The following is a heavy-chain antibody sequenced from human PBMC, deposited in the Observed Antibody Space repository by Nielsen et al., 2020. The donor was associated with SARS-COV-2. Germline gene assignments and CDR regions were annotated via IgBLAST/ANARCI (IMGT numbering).Heavy chain of an antibody. D-gene: IGHD2-2*01. CDR3: ARRSSTSHNYWFDP. CDR2: IYPGDSET. Sequence: GESLKISCKGSGYSFTSYWIGWVRQMPGKGLEWMGIIYPGDSETRYSPSFQGQVTISVDKSKSSAYLQWSSLKASDTAMYYCARRSSTSHNYWFDPWGQGTLVTVSS. CDR1: GYSFTSYW. J-gene: IGHJ5*02. V-gene: IGHV5-51*01.